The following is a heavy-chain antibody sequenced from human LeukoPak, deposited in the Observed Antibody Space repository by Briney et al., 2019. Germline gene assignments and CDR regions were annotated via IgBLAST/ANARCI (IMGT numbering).Heavy chain of an antibody. CDR2: IVPFYGTA. Sequence: ASVKVSCKASGGTFGSYAIGWVRQAPGQGLEWMGGIVPFYGTANYAQKFQDRVTITADESTGTAYVELSSLRSEDTAVYFCARVSKDGNSGWAAEYFQDWGQGTVVTVSS. J-gene: IGHJ1*01. CDR3: ARVSKDGNSGWAAEYFQD. V-gene: IGHV1-69*13. D-gene: IGHD6-19*01. CDR1: GGTFGSYA.